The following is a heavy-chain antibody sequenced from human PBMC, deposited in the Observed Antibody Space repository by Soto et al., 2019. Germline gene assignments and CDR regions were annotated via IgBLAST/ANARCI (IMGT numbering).Heavy chain of an antibody. CDR2: ISYDGSNK. D-gene: IGHD2-2*01. CDR3: AGVLVPAAMQVHYYYYYGMDV. V-gene: IGHV3-30*03. J-gene: IGHJ6*01. Sequence: QVQLVESGGGVVQPGRSLRLSCAASGFTFSSYGMHWVRQAPGKGLEWVAVISYDGSNKYYADSVKGRFTISRDNSKNTLYLQMNSLRAEDTAVYYCAGVLVPAAMQVHYYYYYGMDVW. CDR1: GFTFSSYG.